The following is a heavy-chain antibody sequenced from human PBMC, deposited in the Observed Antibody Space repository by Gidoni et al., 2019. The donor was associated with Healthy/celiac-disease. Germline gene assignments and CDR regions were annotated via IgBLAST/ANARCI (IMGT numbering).Heavy chain of an antibody. CDR1: GYTFTSYA. D-gene: IGHD2-2*01. Sequence: QVQLVQSGAEVKKPGASVKVSCTASGYTFTSYAMHWVRPAPGQRLEWMGWINAGNGNTKYYQKFQGRVTITRDTSASTAYMELSSLRSEDTAVYYCARGAGYCSSTSCLKRKHFDYWGQGTLVTVSS. CDR2: INAGNGNT. CDR3: ARGAGYCSSTSCLKRKHFDY. V-gene: IGHV1-3*01. J-gene: IGHJ4*02.